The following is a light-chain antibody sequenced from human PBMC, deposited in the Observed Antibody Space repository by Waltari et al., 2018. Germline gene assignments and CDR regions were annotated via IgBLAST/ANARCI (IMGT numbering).Light chain of an antibody. Sequence: QSVLTQPPSASGTPGQRVTLSCSGSSSHIGSNTVNWYQQLPGTAPKLLIYSNNQRPSGVPDRFPGSKSGTSASLAISGLQSEDEADYYCAAWDDSLNGYVFGTGTKVTVL. CDR1: SSHIGSNT. CDR2: SNN. V-gene: IGLV1-44*01. J-gene: IGLJ1*01. CDR3: AAWDDSLNGYV.